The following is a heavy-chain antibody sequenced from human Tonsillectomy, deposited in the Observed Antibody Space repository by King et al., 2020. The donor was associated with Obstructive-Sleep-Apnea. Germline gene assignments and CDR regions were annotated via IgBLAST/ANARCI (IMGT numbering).Heavy chain of an antibody. Sequence: QLQESGPGLVKPSETLSLTCTVSGASISNYYWSWIRQPPGKGLEWIGYMYYCGNTNFNPSLKRRVTISADTSKIQFSLRLSSVTAADTAVFYCARHRGVEDYGGYGDYFDYWGQGTLVTVSS. D-gene: IGHD5-12*01. V-gene: IGHV4-59*08. J-gene: IGHJ4*02. CDR1: GASISNYY. CDR3: ARHRGVEDYGGYGDYFDY. CDR2: MYYCGNT.